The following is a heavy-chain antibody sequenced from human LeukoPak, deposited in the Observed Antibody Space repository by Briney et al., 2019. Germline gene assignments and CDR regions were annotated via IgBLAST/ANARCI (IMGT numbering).Heavy chain of an antibody. Sequence: GGCLCPSCAASGFTFSSYSMNWVRQAPGKGLEWVSSISTSSSYIYYADSVKGRFTISRDNAKNSLYLQMNSLRAEDTAVYYCARGGTTFFLGYWGQGTLVPVSS. CDR2: ISTSSSYI. CDR1: GFTFSSYS. J-gene: IGHJ4*02. CDR3: ARGGTTFFLGY. V-gene: IGHV3-21*01. D-gene: IGHD1-7*01.